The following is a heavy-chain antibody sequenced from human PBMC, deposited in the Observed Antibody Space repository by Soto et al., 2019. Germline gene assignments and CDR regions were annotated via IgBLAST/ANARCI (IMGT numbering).Heavy chain of an antibody. CDR1: GFTFSSYD. Sequence: GGSLRLSCAASGFTFSSYDMSWVRQAPGKGLEWVAHIRNDGSRTTYADSVKGRFTISRDNAKNTMYLQMNSLGAEDTAVYYCARGNLGVFDLWGQGTTVTVSS. CDR3: ARGNLGVFDL. D-gene: IGHD4-4*01. V-gene: IGHV3-74*01. CDR2: IRNDGSRT. J-gene: IGHJ6*02.